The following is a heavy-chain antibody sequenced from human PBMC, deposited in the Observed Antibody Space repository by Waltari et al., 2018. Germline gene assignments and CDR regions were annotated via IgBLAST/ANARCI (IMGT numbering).Heavy chain of an antibody. CDR2: INHSGST. CDR1: GGSFSGYY. V-gene: IGHV4-34*01. J-gene: IGHJ6*02. D-gene: IGHD3-3*01. Sequence: QVQLQQWGAGLLKPSETLSLTCAVYGGSFSGYYWSWIRQPPGKGLEWIGEINHSGSTNYNPSLKSRVTISVDTSKNQFSLKLSSVTAVDTAVYYCARGIRFLEWLLYRDGMDVWGQGTTVTVSS. CDR3: ARGIRFLEWLLYRDGMDV.